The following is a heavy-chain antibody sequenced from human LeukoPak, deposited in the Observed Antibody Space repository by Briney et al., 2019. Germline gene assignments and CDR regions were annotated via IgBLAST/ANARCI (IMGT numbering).Heavy chain of an antibody. CDR3: ARVVTDPFDGSAAFDY. CDR1: GGSISSGGYY. J-gene: IGHJ4*02. V-gene: IGHV4-31*03. CDR2: IYYSGST. Sequence: PSETLSLTCTVSGGSISSGGYYWSWIRQHPGKGLEWIGYIYYSGSTYYNPSLKSRVTISVDTSKNQFSLKLSSVTAADTAVYYCARVVTDPFDGSAAFDYWGQGTPVTVSS. D-gene: IGHD6-13*01.